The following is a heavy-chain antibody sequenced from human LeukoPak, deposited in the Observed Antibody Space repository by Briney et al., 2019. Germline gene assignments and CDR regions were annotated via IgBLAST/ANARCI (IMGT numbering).Heavy chain of an antibody. Sequence: AGGSLRLSCAASGFTFSSYWMSWVRQAPGKGLEWVANIKKDGSEKNYVDSVKGRFTISRDNAKTSLCLQMNSLRAEDTAVYYCARSLWPEDYWGQGTLVTVSS. J-gene: IGHJ4*02. D-gene: IGHD5-18*01. CDR2: IKKDGSEK. CDR3: ARSLWPEDY. CDR1: GFTFSSYW. V-gene: IGHV3-7*01.